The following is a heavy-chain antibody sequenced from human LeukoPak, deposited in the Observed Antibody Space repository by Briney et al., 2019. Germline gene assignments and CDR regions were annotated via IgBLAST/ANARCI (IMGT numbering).Heavy chain of an antibody. CDR2: IYYSGST. CDR1: GGSISNYY. Sequence: SETLSLTCTVSGGSISNYYWSWIRQPPGKGLEWIGYIYYSGSTNYNPSLKSRVTISVDTSKNQFSLKLSSVTAADTAVYYCAREYRRYCSSTSCSYPNNWFDPWGQGTLVTVSS. V-gene: IGHV4-59*01. D-gene: IGHD2-2*01. J-gene: IGHJ5*02. CDR3: AREYRRYCSSTSCSYPNNWFDP.